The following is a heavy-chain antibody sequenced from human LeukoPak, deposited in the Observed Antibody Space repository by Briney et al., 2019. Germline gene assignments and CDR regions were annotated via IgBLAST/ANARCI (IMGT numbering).Heavy chain of an antibody. CDR1: GYTFTSYD. V-gene: IGHV1-8*01. CDR3: ARGPATYYYDSSGYDAFDI. Sequence: ASVKVSCKASGYTFTSYDINWVRRATGQGLEWMGWMNPNSGNTGYAQKFQGRVTMTRNTSISTAYMELSSLRSEDTAVYYCARGPATYYYDSSGYDAFDIWGQGTMVTVSS. D-gene: IGHD3-22*01. CDR2: MNPNSGNT. J-gene: IGHJ3*02.